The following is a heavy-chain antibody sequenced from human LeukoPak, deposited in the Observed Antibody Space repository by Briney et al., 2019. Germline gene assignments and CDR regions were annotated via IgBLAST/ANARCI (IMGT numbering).Heavy chain of an antibody. D-gene: IGHD2-15*01. Sequence: VSVKVSCKASGYTFTGYYMHWVRQAPGQGLEWMGWINPNSGGTNYAQKFQGRVTMTRDTSISTAYMELSRLRSDDTAVYYCAREWVVAATRHDWFDPWGQGTLVTVSS. CDR2: INPNSGGT. CDR1: GYTFTGYY. CDR3: AREWVVAATRHDWFDP. J-gene: IGHJ5*02. V-gene: IGHV1-2*02.